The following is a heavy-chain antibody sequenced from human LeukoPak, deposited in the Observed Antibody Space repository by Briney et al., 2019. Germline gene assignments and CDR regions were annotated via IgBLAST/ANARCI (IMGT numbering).Heavy chain of an antibody. D-gene: IGHD1-26*01. Sequence: PGGSLRLSCAASGFTFSSSAMSWVRQAPGKGLGWVSAISGSGGSTYYADSVKGRFTVSRDNSKNTLYLQMNSLRAEDTAVYFCAKDGGIVARLADYWGQGTLVTVSS. CDR3: AKDGGIVARLADY. CDR1: GFTFSSSA. J-gene: IGHJ4*02. CDR2: ISGSGGST. V-gene: IGHV3-23*01.